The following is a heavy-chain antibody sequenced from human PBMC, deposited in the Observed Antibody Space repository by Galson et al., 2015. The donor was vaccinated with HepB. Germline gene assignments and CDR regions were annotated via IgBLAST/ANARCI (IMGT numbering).Heavy chain of an antibody. V-gene: IGHV3-30-3*01. Sequence: SLRLSCAASGFTFRSFVMRWVRQAPGKGLEWVAVISFDGNNIYYTDSVKGRFTISRDNSKNTLYLQINSLGAEDTALYHCAREAVVPGALDYWGQGTLVTVSS. D-gene: IGHD2-2*01. CDR3: AREAVVPGALDY. CDR1: GFTFRSFV. CDR2: ISFDGNNI. J-gene: IGHJ4*02.